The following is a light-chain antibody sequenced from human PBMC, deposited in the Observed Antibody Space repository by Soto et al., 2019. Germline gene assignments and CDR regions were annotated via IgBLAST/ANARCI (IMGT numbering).Light chain of an antibody. J-gene: IGLJ2*01. CDR3: CSYARGNTWVV. V-gene: IGLV2-23*02. Sequence: ALTQFASVSGSPGQSITISCTGTSSDVGGYNLVSWYQQHPDKAPKLIIFGVSKRPSGVSNRFSGSKSGNTAPLTISGLQAEDEADYYCCSYARGNTWVVFGGGTKLTVL. CDR2: GVS. CDR1: SSDVGGYNL.